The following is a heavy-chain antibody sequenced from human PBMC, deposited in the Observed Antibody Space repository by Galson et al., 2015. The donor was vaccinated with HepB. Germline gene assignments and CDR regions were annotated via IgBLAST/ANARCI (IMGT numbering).Heavy chain of an antibody. CDR1: GYTCTSCG. CDR2: ISAYNGNT. V-gene: IGHV1-18*04. Sequence: SVNVSCKASGYTCTSCGISWVRQAPGQGLERMGWISAYNGNTNYAQKLQGRVTMTTDTSTSTAYMVRRSLISDDTAVYHCARGPAVAGPSRYWGQGTLVTVSS. D-gene: IGHD6-19*01. J-gene: IGHJ4*02. CDR3: ARGPAVAGPSRY.